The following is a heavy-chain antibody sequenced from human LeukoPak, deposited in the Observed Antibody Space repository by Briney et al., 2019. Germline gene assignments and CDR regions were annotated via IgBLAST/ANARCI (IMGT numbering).Heavy chain of an antibody. CDR3: ARDAAGTLSFDY. J-gene: IGHJ4*02. V-gene: IGHV4-38-2*02. D-gene: IGHD6-19*01. CDR1: GYSISSGYY. CDR2: IYHSGST. Sequence: SETLSLTCAVSGYSISSGYYWGWIRQPPGKGLEWLGSIYHSGSTYYNPSLKSRVTISVDTSKNQSPLKLSSVTAADTAVYYCARDAAGTLSFDYWGQGTLVTVSS.